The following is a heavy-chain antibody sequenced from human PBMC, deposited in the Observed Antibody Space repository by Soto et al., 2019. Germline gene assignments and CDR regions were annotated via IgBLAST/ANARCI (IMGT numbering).Heavy chain of an antibody. V-gene: IGHV3-7*01. CDR1: GFTFSSYW. CDR3: AREPYYYDSSGPSNWFDP. D-gene: IGHD3-22*01. CDR2: IKQDGSEK. Sequence: GGSLRLSCAASGFTFSSYWMSWGRQAPGKGLEWVANIKQDGSEKYYVDSVKGRFTISRDNAKNSLYLQMNSLRAEDTAVYYCAREPYYYDSSGPSNWFDPWGQGTLVTVSS. J-gene: IGHJ5*02.